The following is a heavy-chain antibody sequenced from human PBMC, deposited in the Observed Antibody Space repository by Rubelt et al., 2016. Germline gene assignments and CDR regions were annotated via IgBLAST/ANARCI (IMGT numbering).Heavy chain of an antibody. V-gene: IGHV4-59*08. J-gene: IGHJ4*02. CDR2: VHDSGT. Sequence: QVQLRESGPGLVKPSETLSLTCTVSGVSISGHYWSWIRQPPGEGLEWIGYVHDSGTNYNPSLKSPVVISADTSRKQFSLRLGSLTAADTAVYYCAKWPAAGGSFDDYWGQGTLVTVSS. D-gene: IGHD6-13*01. CDR3: AKWPAAGGSFDDY. CDR1: GVSISGHY.